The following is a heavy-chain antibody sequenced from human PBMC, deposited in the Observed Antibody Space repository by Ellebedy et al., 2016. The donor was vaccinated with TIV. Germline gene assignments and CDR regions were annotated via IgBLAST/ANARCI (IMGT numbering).Heavy chain of an antibody. CDR2: IYYSGST. V-gene: IGHV4-31*03. CDR3: ARHERIMTTVVGGIDY. D-gene: IGHD4-17*01. CDR1: GGSISSSSYY. Sequence: SETLSLXXTVSGGSISSSSYYWSWIRQPPGKGLEWIGYIYYSGSTYYNPSLKSRVTISVDTSKNQFSLKLSSVTAADTAVYYCARHERIMTTVVGGIDYWGQGTLVTVSS. J-gene: IGHJ4*02.